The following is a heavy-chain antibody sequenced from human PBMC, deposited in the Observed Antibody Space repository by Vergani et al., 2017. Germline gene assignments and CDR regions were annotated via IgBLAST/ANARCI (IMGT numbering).Heavy chain of an antibody. V-gene: IGHV1-46*03. CDR3: ARAGYCTSTSCYSFSYYYMDV. Sequence: QVQLVQSGAEVKKPGASVKVSCKASGYTFTSYYMHWVRQAPGQGLEWMGIINPMGGSTTYAQRFQGRVTMTRDTSTSTVYMQLSSLRFEDTAVYYCARAGYCTSTSCYSFSYYYMDVWDKGTTVTVSS. J-gene: IGHJ6*03. D-gene: IGHD2-2*03. CDR2: INPMGGST. CDR1: GYTFTSYY.